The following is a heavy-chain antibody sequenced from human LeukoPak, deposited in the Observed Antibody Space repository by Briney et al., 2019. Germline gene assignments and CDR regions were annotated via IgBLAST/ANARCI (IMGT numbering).Heavy chain of an antibody. CDR2: IGAGGENT. CDR3: AKNEGSSSARRFDY. D-gene: IGHD6-19*01. V-gene: IGHV3-23*01. CDR1: GFTFPSYA. J-gene: IGHJ4*02. Sequence: GGSLRLSCAASGFTFPSYAMSWVRQAPGKGLEWVSGIGAGGENTDYADSVKGRSTISRDNSKNTLYLQVNSLRAEDTAAYYCAKNEGSSSARRFDYWGQGTLVTVSS.